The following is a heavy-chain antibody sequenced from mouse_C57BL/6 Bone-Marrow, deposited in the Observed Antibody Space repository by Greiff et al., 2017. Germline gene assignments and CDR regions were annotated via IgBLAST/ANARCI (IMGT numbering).Heavy chain of an antibody. D-gene: IGHD1-1*02. Sequence: VQLKESGTVLARPGASVKMSCKTSGYTFTSYWMHWVKQRPGQGLEWIGAIYPGNSDTSYNQKFKGKAKLTAATSASTAYMELSSLTNEDSAVYYCTIWCTTVDYWGQGTTLTVSS. J-gene: IGHJ2*01. CDR2: IYPGNSDT. V-gene: IGHV1-5*01. CDR1: GYTFTSYW. CDR3: TIWCTTVDY.